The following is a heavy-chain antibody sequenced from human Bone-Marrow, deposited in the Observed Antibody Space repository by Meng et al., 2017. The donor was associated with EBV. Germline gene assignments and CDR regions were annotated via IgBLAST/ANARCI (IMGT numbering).Heavy chain of an antibody. CDR2: IYYSGST. D-gene: IGHD3-10*01. CDR3: ARGSMLRGVITWFGP. V-gene: IGHV4-30-4*01. CDR1: VGSIRSGGYF. J-gene: IGHJ5*02. Sequence: GPGLVNPSQTLSFTCAVSVGSIRSGGYFGSWIRQPPGKGLEWIGYIYYSGSTYYNPSLKSRVTISVDTSKNQFSLKLSSVTATDTAVYYCARGSMLRGVITWFGPWGQGTLVTVSS.